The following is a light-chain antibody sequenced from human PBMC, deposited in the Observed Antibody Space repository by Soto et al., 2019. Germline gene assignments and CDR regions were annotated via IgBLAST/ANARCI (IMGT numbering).Light chain of an antibody. CDR2: DAS. CDR1: QTITRW. J-gene: IGKJ1*01. Sequence: DIQMTQSPSTLSASVGDRVTITCRASQTITRWMAWYQQKPGKAPKLLIYDASTLESGVPSRFSGSRSGTEFTLTITSLQSEDFAVYYCQQYNNWQTFGQGTKVDIK. V-gene: IGKV1-5*01. CDR3: QQYNNWQT.